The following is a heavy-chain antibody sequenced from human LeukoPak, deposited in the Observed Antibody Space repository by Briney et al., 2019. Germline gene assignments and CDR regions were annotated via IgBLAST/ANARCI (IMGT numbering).Heavy chain of an antibody. V-gene: IGHV4-4*07. D-gene: IGHD6-13*01. CDR3: ARDWPYSSSWYWFDP. Sequence: PSETLSLTCTVSGGSISSYYWSWIRQPAGKGLEWVGRIYTSGSTNYNPSLKSRVTMSVDTSKSQFSLKLSSVTAADTAVYYCARDWPYSSSWYWFDPWGQGTLVTVSS. CDR2: IYTSGST. CDR1: GGSISSYY. J-gene: IGHJ5*02.